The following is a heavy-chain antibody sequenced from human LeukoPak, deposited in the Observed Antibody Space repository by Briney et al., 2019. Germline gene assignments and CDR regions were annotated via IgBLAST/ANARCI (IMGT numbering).Heavy chain of an antibody. D-gene: IGHD3-10*01. CDR3: AKLYMVRGVIITPPGY. CDR1: EFSVGSNY. J-gene: IGHJ4*02. Sequence: GGSLRLSCAASEFSVGSNYMTWVRQAPGKGLEWVSLIYSGGSTYYADSVKGRFTISRDNSKNTLYLQMNSLRAEDTAVYYCAKLYMVRGVIITPPGYWGQGTLVTVSS. V-gene: IGHV3-66*01. CDR2: IYSGGST.